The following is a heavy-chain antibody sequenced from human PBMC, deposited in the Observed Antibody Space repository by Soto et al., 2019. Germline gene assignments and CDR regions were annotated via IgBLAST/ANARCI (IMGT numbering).Heavy chain of an antibody. V-gene: IGHV3-11*01. J-gene: IGHJ4*02. CDR2: ISSSGRTI. CDR3: ARGHCSGGRCYPFDY. CDR1: GFIFSDYY. D-gene: IGHD2-15*01. Sequence: GGSLRLSCAASGFIFSDYYISWIRQAPGKGLEWVSYISSSGRTIYYADSVKGRFTISRDNAKKSLSLQMNSLTIEDTAVYYCARGHCSGGRCYPFDYWGQGTLVTVS.